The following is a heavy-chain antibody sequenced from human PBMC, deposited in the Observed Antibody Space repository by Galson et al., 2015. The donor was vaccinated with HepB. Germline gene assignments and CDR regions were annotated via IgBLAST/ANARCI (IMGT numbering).Heavy chain of an antibody. CDR2: IYPGDSDT. V-gene: IGHV5-51*01. J-gene: IGHJ4*02. CDR1: GYSFTSYW. D-gene: IGHD5-24*01. CDR3: GRRTVGDDYNGNIDS. Sequence: QSGAEVKKPGESLKISCKGSGYSFTSYWIGWVRQMPGKGLEWMGIIYPGDSDTRYSPSFQGQVTISADKSISTAYLQWSSLKASDSAMYYCGRRTVGDDYNGNIDSWGQGTLVTVSS.